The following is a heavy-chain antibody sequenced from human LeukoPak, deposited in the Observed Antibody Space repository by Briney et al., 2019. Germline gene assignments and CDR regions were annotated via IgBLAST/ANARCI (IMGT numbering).Heavy chain of an antibody. J-gene: IGHJ4*02. Sequence: ASVKDSCKASGYTFTNYAIHWVRQAPGQRLEWMGWINAGYGNTRYSQEFQGRLTITRDTSASTAYMELSSLRSEDMAVYYCARAYSSSWPGPFFDYWGQGTLVTVSS. D-gene: IGHD6-13*01. CDR2: INAGYGNT. V-gene: IGHV1-3*03. CDR3: ARAYSSSWPGPFFDY. CDR1: GYTFTNYA.